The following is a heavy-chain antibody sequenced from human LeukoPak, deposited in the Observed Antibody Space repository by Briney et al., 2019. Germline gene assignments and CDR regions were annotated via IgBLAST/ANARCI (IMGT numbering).Heavy chain of an antibody. CDR3: ARDLRREWPNYYYYGMDV. Sequence: GGSLRLSCAASGFTFSSYWMHWVRQAPGKGLVWVSRINSDGSSTGYADSVKGRFTISRDNAKNTLYLQMNSLRAEDTAVYYCARDLRREWPNYYYYGMDVWGQGTTVTVSS. V-gene: IGHV3-74*01. CDR2: INSDGSST. J-gene: IGHJ6*02. D-gene: IGHD3-3*01. CDR1: GFTFSSYW.